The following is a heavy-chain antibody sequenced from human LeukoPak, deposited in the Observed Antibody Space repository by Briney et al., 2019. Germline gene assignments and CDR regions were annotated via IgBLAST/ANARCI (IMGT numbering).Heavy chain of an antibody. V-gene: IGHV3-15*01. CDR2: IKSKTDGGTT. J-gene: IGHJ4*02. Sequence: WFCQPPGKGLEWVGRIKSKTDGGTTDYAAPVKGRFTISRDDSKNTLYLQMNSLKTEDTAVYYCTTTYTLWGQGTLVTVSS. D-gene: IGHD3-16*01. CDR3: TTTYTL.